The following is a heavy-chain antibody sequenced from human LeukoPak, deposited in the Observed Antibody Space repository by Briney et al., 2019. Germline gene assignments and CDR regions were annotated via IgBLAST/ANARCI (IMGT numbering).Heavy chain of an antibody. V-gene: IGHV4-59*01. CDR2: IYYSGST. CDR3: ARLGYCSGGSCYAHAPYYYYYYMDV. J-gene: IGHJ6*03. D-gene: IGHD2-15*01. CDR1: GGSISSYD. Sequence: PSETLSLTCTVSGGSISSYDWGWIRHPPGKGLEWSGYIYYSGSTNYNPSLKSRVTRSVDTSKNQFSLKLSSVTAADTAVYYCARLGYCSGGSCYAHAPYYYYYYMDVWGKGTTVTVSS.